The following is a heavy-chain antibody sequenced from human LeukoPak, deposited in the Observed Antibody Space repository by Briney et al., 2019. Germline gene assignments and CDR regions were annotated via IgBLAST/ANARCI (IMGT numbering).Heavy chain of an antibody. CDR3: ARVTYSSSWYVNYYYYMDV. CDR2: ISAYNGNI. Sequence: GASVKVSCKASGGTFTSYGISWVRQAPGRGLEWMGWISAYNGNINYAQKLQGRVTMTTDTSTSTAYMELRSLRSDDTAVYYCARVTYSSSWYVNYYYYMDVWGKGTTVTVSS. CDR1: GGTFTSYG. J-gene: IGHJ6*03. D-gene: IGHD6-13*01. V-gene: IGHV1-18*01.